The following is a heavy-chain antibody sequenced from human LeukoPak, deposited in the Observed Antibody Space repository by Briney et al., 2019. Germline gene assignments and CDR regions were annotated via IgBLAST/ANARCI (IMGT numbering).Heavy chain of an antibody. CDR2: INAGNGNT. J-gene: IGHJ4*02. D-gene: IGHD5-24*01. CDR3: ARDRGRWLEYYFDY. CDR1: GYTFTSYA. Sequence: ASVKVSCKASGYTFTSYAMHWVRQAPGQRLEWMGWINAGNGNTKYSQKFQGRVTITRDTSASTAYMELSSLRSEDTAVYYCARDRGRWLEYYFDYWGQGTLVTVSS. V-gene: IGHV1-3*01.